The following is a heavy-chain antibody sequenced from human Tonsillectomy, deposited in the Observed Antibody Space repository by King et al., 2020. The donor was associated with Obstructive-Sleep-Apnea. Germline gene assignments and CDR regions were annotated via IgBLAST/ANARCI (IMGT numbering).Heavy chain of an antibody. D-gene: IGHD2-21*02. J-gene: IGHJ5*02. V-gene: IGHV3-66*01. CDR2: VYSGGST. CDR1: GFTVSSNY. Sequence: VQLVESGGGLVQPGGSLRLSGAASGFTVSSNYMSWVRQAPGKGLEWVSVVYSGGSTYYADSVKCIFTISRDNSNNTLYLQMNNLRAEDTAVYYCARDKFTANWFDPWGQGTLVTVSS. CDR3: ARDKFTANWFDP.